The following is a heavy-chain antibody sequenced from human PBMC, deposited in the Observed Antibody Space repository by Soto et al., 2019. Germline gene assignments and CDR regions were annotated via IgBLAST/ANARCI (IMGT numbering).Heavy chain of an antibody. Sequence: GGSLRLSCAASGFTFSSYGMHWVRQAPGKGLEWVAAIWYDGSNKYYADSVKGRFTISRDNSKNTLYLQMNSLRAEDTAVYYCARDPASYWAPNYYYYYYGMDVWGQGTTVTVSS. V-gene: IGHV3-33*01. CDR2: IWYDGSNK. D-gene: IGHD2-21*01. CDR3: ARDPASYWAPNYYYYYYGMDV. CDR1: GFTFSSYG. J-gene: IGHJ6*02.